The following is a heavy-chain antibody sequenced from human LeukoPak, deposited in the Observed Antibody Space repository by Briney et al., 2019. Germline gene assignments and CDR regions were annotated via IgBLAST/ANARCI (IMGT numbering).Heavy chain of an antibody. CDR3: ARDGTGVGYKV. Sequence: SETLSLTCTVSGGSISSYYWSWIRHPPGKRPEWIGYIYYSGSTNYNPSLKSRVTISVDTSKNQFSLKLSSVTAADTAVYYCARDGTGVGYKVWGQGTLVTVSS. CDR1: GGSISSYY. V-gene: IGHV4-59*01. J-gene: IGHJ4*02. D-gene: IGHD5-24*01. CDR2: IYYSGST.